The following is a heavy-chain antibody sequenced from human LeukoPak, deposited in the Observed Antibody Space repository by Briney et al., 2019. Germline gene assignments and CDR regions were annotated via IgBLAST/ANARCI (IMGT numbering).Heavy chain of an antibody. D-gene: IGHD3-22*01. CDR2: IIPIFGTA. CDR3: ARGRSSGYYRAPSAFDI. V-gene: IGHV1-69*06. CDR1: GHTLTVHY. Sequence: GASVKVSCKASGHTLTVHYIHWVRQGPGQGLEWLGWIIPIFGTANYAQKFQGRVTITADKSTSTAYMELSSLRSEDTAVYYCARGRSSGYYRAPSAFDIWGQGTMVTVSS. J-gene: IGHJ3*02.